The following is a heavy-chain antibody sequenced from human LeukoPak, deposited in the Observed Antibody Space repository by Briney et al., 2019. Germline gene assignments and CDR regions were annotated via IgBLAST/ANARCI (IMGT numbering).Heavy chain of an antibody. V-gene: IGHV1-69*04. CDR2: IIPILGIA. Sequence: SVKVSCKASGGTFSSYAIIWVRQAPGQGLEWMGRIIPILGIANYAQKFQGRVTITADKSTSTAYMELSSLRSEDTAVYYCARDGYYYGSGPSPKDYYYYYGMNVWGQGTTVTVSS. CDR1: GGTFSSYA. CDR3: ARDGYYYGSGPSPKDYYYYYGMNV. J-gene: IGHJ6*02. D-gene: IGHD3-10*01.